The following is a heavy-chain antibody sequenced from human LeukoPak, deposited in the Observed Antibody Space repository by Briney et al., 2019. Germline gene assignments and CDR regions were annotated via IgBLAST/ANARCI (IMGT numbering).Heavy chain of an antibody. Sequence: SETLSLTCAVYGGSFSGYYWSWIRQPPGKGLEWIGEINHSGSTNYNPSLKSRVTISVDTSKNQFSLKLSSVTAADTAVYYCATLGGSSSRSDYWGQGTLVTVSS. D-gene: IGHD6-13*01. J-gene: IGHJ4*02. V-gene: IGHV4-34*01. CDR1: GGSFSGYY. CDR3: ATLGGSSSRSDY. CDR2: INHSGST.